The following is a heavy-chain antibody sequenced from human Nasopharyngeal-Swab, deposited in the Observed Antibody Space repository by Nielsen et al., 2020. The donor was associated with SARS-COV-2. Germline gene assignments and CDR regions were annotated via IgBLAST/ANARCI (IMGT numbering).Heavy chain of an antibody. CDR1: GFTFSSYS. D-gene: IGHD5-24*01. J-gene: IGHJ4*02. CDR3: ARDGDGYNTH. CDR2: IKQDGSEK. V-gene: IGHV3-7*01. Sequence: GGSLRLSCAASGFTFSSYSMNWVRQAPGKGLEWVANIKQDGSEKYYVDSVKGRFTISRDNAKNSLYLQMNSLRAEDTAVYYCARDGDGYNTHWGQGTLVTVSS.